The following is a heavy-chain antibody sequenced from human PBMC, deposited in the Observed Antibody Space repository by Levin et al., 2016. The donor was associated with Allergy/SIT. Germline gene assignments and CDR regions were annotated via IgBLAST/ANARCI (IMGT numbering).Heavy chain of an antibody. CDR2: ISGSGGST. V-gene: IGHV3-23*01. Sequence: VRQAPGKGLEWVSAISGSGGSTYYADSVKGRFTISRDNSKNTLYLQMNSLRAEDTAVYYCGLDSTSCYALCAFDIWGQGTMVTVSS. J-gene: IGHJ3*02. CDR3: GLDSTSCYALCAFDI. D-gene: IGHD2-2*01.